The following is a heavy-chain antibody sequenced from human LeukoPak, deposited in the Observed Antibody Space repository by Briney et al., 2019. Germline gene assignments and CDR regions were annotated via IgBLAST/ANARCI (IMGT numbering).Heavy chain of an antibody. CDR3: AKDHLGYCSSTSCYSLFDY. CDR1: GFTFSSYA. J-gene: IGHJ4*02. D-gene: IGHD2-2*01. V-gene: IGHV3-23*01. CDR2: ISGSGGST. Sequence: PGGSLRLSCAASGFTFSSYAMSWVRQAPGKGLEWVSAISGSGGSTYYADSVKGRFTISRDNSKNTLYLQMNSLRAEDTAVYYCAKDHLGYCSSTSCYSLFDYWGQGTLVTVSS.